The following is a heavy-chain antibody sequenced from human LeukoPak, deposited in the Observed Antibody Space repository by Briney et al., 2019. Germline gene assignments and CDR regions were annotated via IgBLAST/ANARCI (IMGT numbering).Heavy chain of an antibody. CDR1: GYTFTSYY. CDR2: INPSGGST. CDR3: ARWDTAWFDP. J-gene: IGHJ5*02. Sequence: ASVKVSCKASGYTFTSYYMHWVRQAPGQGLEWMGLINPSGGSTNYAQKFQGRVTMTRDTSTSTVYMELNSLRSEDTAVYYCARWDTAWFDPWGQGTLVTVSA. D-gene: IGHD5-18*01. V-gene: IGHV1-46*01.